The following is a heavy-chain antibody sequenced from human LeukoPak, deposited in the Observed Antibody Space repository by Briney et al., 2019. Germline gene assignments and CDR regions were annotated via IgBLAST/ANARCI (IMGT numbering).Heavy chain of an antibody. Sequence: SETLSLTCTVSGGSMRNSYWSWIRQPAGKGLEWVGRIFTTGSTNYNPSLKSRVSISVDMSKNQLSLKLSSVTAADTAVYHCVRLQPNTGEWAFDIWGQGTMVTVSS. CDR2: IFTTGST. D-gene: IGHD1-1*01. CDR3: VRLQPNTGEWAFDI. CDR1: GGSMRNSY. J-gene: IGHJ3*02. V-gene: IGHV4-4*07.